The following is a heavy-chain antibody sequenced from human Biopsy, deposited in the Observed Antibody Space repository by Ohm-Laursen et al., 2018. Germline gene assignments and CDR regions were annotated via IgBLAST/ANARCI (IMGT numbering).Heavy chain of an antibody. D-gene: IGHD2-2*01. CDR3: ARVPSTTRSRDY. V-gene: IGHV1-8*01. Sequence: GASVKVSCKASGYTFTSYDINWVRQATGQGLEWMGWMNPNSGNTGYAQKFQGRVTMTRNTSISTAYKELSSLRSEDTAVYYCARVPSTTRSRDYWGQGTLVTVSS. CDR1: GYTFTSYD. J-gene: IGHJ4*02. CDR2: MNPNSGNT.